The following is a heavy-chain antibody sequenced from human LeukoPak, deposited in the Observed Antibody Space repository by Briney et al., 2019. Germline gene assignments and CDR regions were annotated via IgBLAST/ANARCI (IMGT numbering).Heavy chain of an antibody. CDR2: IGSRDSTF. Sequence: GGSLRLSCAASGFTFSSYEMNWVRQAPGKGLEWVSYIGSRDSTFYYRDSVKGRFTISRDNAKNSLYLQMNSLRAEDTAVYYCARGDYDSSGYLFDYWGQGTLVAVSS. J-gene: IGHJ4*02. CDR1: GFTFSSYE. V-gene: IGHV3-48*03. CDR3: ARGDYDSSGYLFDY. D-gene: IGHD3-22*01.